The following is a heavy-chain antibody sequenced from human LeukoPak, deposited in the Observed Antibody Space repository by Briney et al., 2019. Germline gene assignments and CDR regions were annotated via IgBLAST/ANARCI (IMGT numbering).Heavy chain of an antibody. Sequence: SETLSLTCTVAGGSISNYYWSWIRHPQGKGLEWIGYIYYTGSTNYNPSLKSRVTISVDTSKNQFSLKLGSVTAADTAVYYCARAVRDDFWSGYFYWGQGTLVTVSS. CDR1: GGSISNYY. V-gene: IGHV4-59*01. CDR3: ARAVRDDFWSGYFY. CDR2: IYYTGST. J-gene: IGHJ4*02. D-gene: IGHD3-3*01.